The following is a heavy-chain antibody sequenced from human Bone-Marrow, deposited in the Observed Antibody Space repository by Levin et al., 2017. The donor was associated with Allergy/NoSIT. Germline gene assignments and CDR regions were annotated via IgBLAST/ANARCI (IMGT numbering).Heavy chain of an antibody. Sequence: PGESLKISCKASGGIFSTYAISWVRQAPGQGLEWMGRIIPVLDIVNYAQDFQGRVTISADKSTRTAYMELSRLRAEDTAVYYCARDTREHGDYVWYFDYWGQGTLVTVSS. J-gene: IGHJ4*02. D-gene: IGHD4-17*01. CDR1: GGIFSTYA. CDR3: ARDTREHGDYVWYFDY. V-gene: IGHV1-69*04. CDR2: IIPVLDIV.